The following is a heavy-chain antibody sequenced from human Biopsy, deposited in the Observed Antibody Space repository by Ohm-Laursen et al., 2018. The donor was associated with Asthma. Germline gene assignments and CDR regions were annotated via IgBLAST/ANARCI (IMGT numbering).Heavy chain of an antibody. J-gene: IGHJ3*02. CDR2: INAGKGNT. Sequence: ASVKVSCKTSGYNFISFAIHWVRQAPGQRLEWMGWINAGKGNTKYSQKFQGRVSITRDTSASTAYMDLSSLRSEDTAVYYCARTYFDFLTGQVHDAFAMWGQGTMVTVSS. D-gene: IGHD3-9*01. CDR1: GYNFISFA. CDR3: ARTYFDFLTGQVHDAFAM. V-gene: IGHV1-3*01.